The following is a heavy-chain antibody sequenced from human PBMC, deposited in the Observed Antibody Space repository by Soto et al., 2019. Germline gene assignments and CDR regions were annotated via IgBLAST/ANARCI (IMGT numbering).Heavy chain of an antibody. D-gene: IGHD2-8*01. V-gene: IGHV1-2*04. CDR1: GYSFTDYH. Sequence: QVQLVQSGAEVKKPGASVRVSCKASGYSFTDYHIHWVRQAPGQGLEWLGRINPKSGGTSTAQKFQGWVTMTRDRSISTVYMELTRLRSDDTAVYFCARGHSTVCSKGVCSFFNTHEMDVWGQGPTVTVSS. J-gene: IGHJ6*02. CDR3: ARGHSTVCSKGVCSFFNTHEMDV. CDR2: INPKSGGT.